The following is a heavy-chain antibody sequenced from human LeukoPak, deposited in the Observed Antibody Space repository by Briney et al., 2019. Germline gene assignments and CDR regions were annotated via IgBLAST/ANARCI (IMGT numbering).Heavy chain of an antibody. Sequence: ASVKVSCKASGGTFSSYAISWVRQAPGQGLEWMGRIIPILGIANYAQKFQGRVTITADKSTSTAYMELSSLRSEDTAVYYCARGQDYYDSSGYYLNWFDPWGQGTLVTVSS. CDR2: IIPILGIA. CDR1: GGTFSSYA. J-gene: IGHJ5*02. V-gene: IGHV1-69*04. D-gene: IGHD3-22*01. CDR3: ARGQDYYDSSGYYLNWFDP.